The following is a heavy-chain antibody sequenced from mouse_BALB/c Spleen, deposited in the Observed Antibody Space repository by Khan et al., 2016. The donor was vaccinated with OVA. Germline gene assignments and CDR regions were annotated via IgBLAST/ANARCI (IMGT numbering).Heavy chain of an antibody. CDR3: ARGYDFFAY. Sequence: EVQLQQSGPDLVKPGASVKMSCKASGYSFTGYYMNWVKQSHGKSLECIGRVNPNTGNTNYNQKFKGKAILIVDTSSSTAYMELRSLTSDDSAVYYCARGYDFFAYWVQGTLVTVSA. D-gene: IGHD2-14*01. J-gene: IGHJ3*01. CDR2: VNPNTGNT. V-gene: IGHV1-26*01. CDR1: GYSFTGYY.